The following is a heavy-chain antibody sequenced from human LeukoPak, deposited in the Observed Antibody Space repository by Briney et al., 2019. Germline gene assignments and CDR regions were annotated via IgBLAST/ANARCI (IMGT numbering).Heavy chain of an antibody. Sequence: GGSLRLSCAASGFTFSSYNMNWVRQAPGKGVEWVSYISSSSNTIYYADSVKGRFTISRDNAKNSLYLQMNSPRAEDMAVYYCATCGGDCYGPTDYWGQGTLVTVSS. CDR3: ATCGGDCYGPTDY. CDR2: ISSSSNTI. J-gene: IGHJ4*02. D-gene: IGHD2-21*01. CDR1: GFTFSSYN. V-gene: IGHV3-48*01.